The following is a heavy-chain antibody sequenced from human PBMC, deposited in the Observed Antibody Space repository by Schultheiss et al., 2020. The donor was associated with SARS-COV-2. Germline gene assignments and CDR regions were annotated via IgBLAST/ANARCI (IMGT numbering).Heavy chain of an antibody. CDR3: ARGSSGYPYMDV. CDR2: ISSSSSTI. V-gene: IGHV3-48*02. J-gene: IGHJ6*02. CDR1: GFTFSSYS. D-gene: IGHD3-22*01. Sequence: GGSLRLSCAASGFTFSSYSMNWVRQAPGKGLEWVSYISSSSSTIYYTDSVKGRFTISRDNAKNSLYLQMNSLRDEDTAVYYCARGSSGYPYMDVWGQGTTVTVSS.